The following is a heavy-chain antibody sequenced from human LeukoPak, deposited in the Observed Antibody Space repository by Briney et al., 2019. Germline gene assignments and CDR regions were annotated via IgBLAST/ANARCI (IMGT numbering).Heavy chain of an antibody. J-gene: IGHJ4*02. V-gene: IGHV4-38-2*02. CDR1: GGSISSGYY. CDR2: IYHSGST. Sequence: KPSETLSLTCTVSGGSISSGYYWGWIRQPPGRGLWGIGSIYHSGSTYYNPSLKSRVTILVDTSKNQFSLKLSSVTAADTAVYYCARGDYGDYYFDYWGQGTLVTVSS. CDR3: ARGDYGDYYFDY. D-gene: IGHD4-17*01.